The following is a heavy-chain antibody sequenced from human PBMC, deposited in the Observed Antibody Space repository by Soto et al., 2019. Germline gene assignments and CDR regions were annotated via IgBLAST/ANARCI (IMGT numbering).Heavy chain of an antibody. Sequence: EMQLLESGGGLVQPGGSLRLFRAASGFTFTNYAMTWVRQAPGKGLEWVSTITPTGATFYGDTVKGRFTISRDNSRSTVFLQMNSLRAEDTAMYYCARTDKFNSQSSGWANRFDYWGQGTLVTVSS. D-gene: IGHD6-19*01. V-gene: IGHV3-23*01. CDR1: GFTFTNYA. J-gene: IGHJ4*02. CDR3: ARTDKFNSQSSGWANRFDY. CDR2: ITPTGAT.